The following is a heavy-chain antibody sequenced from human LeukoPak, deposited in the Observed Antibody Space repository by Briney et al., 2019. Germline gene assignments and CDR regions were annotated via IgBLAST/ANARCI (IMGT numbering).Heavy chain of an antibody. D-gene: IGHD6-19*01. V-gene: IGHV4-34*01. J-gene: IGHJ5*02. CDR3: ATSAWVAGPWLDP. CDR2: INHSGTT. CDR1: GGSFSDYY. Sequence: SETLSLTCAVYGGSFSDYYWSWIRQPPGKGLEWIGEINHSGTTNYNPSLKSRVTMSVDTSNNQFSLKLSSVTAADTAVFYCATSAWVAGPWLDPWGQETLVTVSS.